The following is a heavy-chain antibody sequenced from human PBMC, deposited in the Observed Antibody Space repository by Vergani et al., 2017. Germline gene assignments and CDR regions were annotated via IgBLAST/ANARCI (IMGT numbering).Heavy chain of an antibody. CDR3: ARPTYYDFWSGLGY. CDR1: GFTVSSNY. CDR2: IYGGGST. V-gene: IGHV3-53*02. D-gene: IGHD3-3*01. Sequence: EVQLVETGGGLIQPGGSLRLSCAASGFTVSSNYMSWVRQAPGKGLEWVSVIYGGGSTYYADSVKGRCTISRDNSKNTLYLQMNSLRAEDTAVYYCARPTYYDFWSGLGYWGQGTLVTVSS. J-gene: IGHJ4*02.